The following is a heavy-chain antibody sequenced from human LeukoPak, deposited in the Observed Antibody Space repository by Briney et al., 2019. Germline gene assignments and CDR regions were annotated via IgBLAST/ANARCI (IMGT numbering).Heavy chain of an antibody. D-gene: IGHD6-13*01. CDR2: IYYSGST. V-gene: IGHV4-59*12. CDR3: ASQQLVRGGWFDP. CDR1: GGSISSYY. Sequence: SVTLSLTCTVSGGSISSYYWSWIRQPPGKGLEWIGYIYYSGSTNYNPSLKSRVTISVDTSKNQFSLKLSSVTAADTAVYYCASQQLVRGGWFDPWGQGTLVTVSS. J-gene: IGHJ5*02.